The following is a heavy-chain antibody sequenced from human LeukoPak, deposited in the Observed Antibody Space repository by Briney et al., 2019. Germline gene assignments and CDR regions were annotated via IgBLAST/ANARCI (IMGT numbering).Heavy chain of an antibody. CDR2: INHSGST. Sequence: SGTLSLPFAVYGGSFSCYYWSWIRPPPGEGLEWIGGINHSGSTNYNPSLKSRVPISVDTSKNQFSLKLSSVTAADTAVYYCARFPPRYYYDSSDSWFDPWGQGTLVTVSS. CDR1: GGSFSCYY. CDR3: ARFPPRYYYDSSDSWFDP. J-gene: IGHJ5*02. D-gene: IGHD3-22*01. V-gene: IGHV4-34*01.